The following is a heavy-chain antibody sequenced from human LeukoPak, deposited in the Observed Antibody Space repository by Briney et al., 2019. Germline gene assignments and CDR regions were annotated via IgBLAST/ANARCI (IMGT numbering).Heavy chain of an antibody. J-gene: IGHJ3*02. Sequence: GASVTVSCKASGYTFTGYYMHWVRQAPGQGLEWMGWINPDSGGTNYAQKFQGRLTMTRDTPISTAYMELSSLRSDVTDLCHSARVGVTKVFDICGQGTMHTVSS. CDR3: ARVGVTKVFDI. D-gene: IGHD2-21*02. CDR1: GYTFTGYY. V-gene: IGHV1-2*02. CDR2: INPDSGGT.